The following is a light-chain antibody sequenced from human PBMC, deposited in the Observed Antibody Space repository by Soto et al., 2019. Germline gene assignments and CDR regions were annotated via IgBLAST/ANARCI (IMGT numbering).Light chain of an antibody. CDR2: GAS. Sequence: EIVLTQSPGTLSLSPGERATLSCRASQSVSSSYLAWYQRKPGQAPRLLIYGASSSATGIPDRLSGSGSGTDFTLSISRLEPEDFAVYDCQQYGSSPVTFGQGTKVESK. J-gene: IGKJ1*01. CDR3: QQYGSSPVT. CDR1: QSVSSSY. V-gene: IGKV3-20*01.